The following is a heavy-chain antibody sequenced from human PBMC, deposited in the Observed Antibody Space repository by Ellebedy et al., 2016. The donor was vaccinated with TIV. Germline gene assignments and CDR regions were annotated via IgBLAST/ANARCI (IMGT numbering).Heavy chain of an antibody. CDR2: IKQDGSEK. CDR3: ASHSRWRFDY. D-gene: IGHD5-24*01. CDR1: GFTFSNYW. Sequence: GGSLRLSCAASGFTFSNYWMSWVRQAPGKGLEWVAQIKQDGSEKYYVDSVKGRFTVSRDNAKNSLYLQINSLRAEDTAVHYCASHSRWRFDYWGQGTLVTVSS. V-gene: IGHV3-7*01. J-gene: IGHJ4*02.